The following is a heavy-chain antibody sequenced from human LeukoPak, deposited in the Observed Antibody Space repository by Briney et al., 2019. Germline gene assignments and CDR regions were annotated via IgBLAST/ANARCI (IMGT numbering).Heavy chain of an antibody. CDR3: AREPRIAAAEYGVMFDY. CDR2: ISGSGGST. J-gene: IGHJ4*02. V-gene: IGHV3-NL1*01. D-gene: IGHD6-13*01. CDR1: GFTFSSYW. Sequence: GGSLRLSCAASGFTFSSYWMHWVRQAPGKGLEWVSAISGSGGSTYYADSVKGRFTISRDNSKNTLYLQMNSLRAEDTAVYYCAREPRIAAAEYGVMFDYWGQGTLVTVSS.